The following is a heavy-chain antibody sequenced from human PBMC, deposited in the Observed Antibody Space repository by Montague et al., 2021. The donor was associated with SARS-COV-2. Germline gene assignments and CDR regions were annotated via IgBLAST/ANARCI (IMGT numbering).Heavy chain of an antibody. D-gene: IGHD2-8*02. CDR1: AGSLSSRSNY. CDR2: VDSAGST. Sequence: SETLSLTCTVSAGSLSSRSNYWGWIRQPPGMGLQWIGSVDSAGSTYYSPSLKSRVTISLDTSKNQFSLKLSSVTAADTAVYYCARDKYNRYWYKYWGQGARVTVAS. CDR3: ARDKYNRYWYKY. J-gene: IGHJ4*02. V-gene: IGHV4-39*07.